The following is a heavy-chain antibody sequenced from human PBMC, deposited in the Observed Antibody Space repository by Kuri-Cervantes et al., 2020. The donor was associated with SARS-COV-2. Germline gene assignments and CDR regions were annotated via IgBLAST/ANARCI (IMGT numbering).Heavy chain of an antibody. J-gene: IGHJ4*02. CDR3: ARVRLGSDY. V-gene: IGHV3-33*08. CDR2: IWYDGSNK. Sequence: LSLTCAASGFTFSSYGMHWVRQAPGKGLEWVAVIWYDGSNKYYADSVRGRFTISRDNSKNTLYLQMNSLRAEDTAVYYCARVRLGSDYWGQGTLVTVSS. CDR1: GFTFSSYG. D-gene: IGHD3-9*01.